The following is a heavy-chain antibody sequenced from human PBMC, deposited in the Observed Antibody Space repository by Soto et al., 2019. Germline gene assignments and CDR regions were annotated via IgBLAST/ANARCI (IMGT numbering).Heavy chain of an antibody. V-gene: IGHV3-33*08. Sequence: QVQLVESGGGVVQPGGSLRLSCTTSGFTFNTYGMHWVRQAPGKGLEWVAIIWYDGSNKYYADSVKGRFTISRDNSKNTLYLQMNSLRADGTALYYCARADCTGAYCYSWPFNYGVDVWGQGTTVTVSS. CDR1: GFTFNTYG. D-gene: IGHD2-15*01. CDR2: IWYDGSNK. J-gene: IGHJ6*02. CDR3: ARADCTGAYCYSWPFNYGVDV.